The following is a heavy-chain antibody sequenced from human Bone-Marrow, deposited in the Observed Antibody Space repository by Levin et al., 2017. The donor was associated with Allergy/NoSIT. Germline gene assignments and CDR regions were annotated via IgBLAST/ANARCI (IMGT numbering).Heavy chain of an antibody. J-gene: IGHJ4*02. Sequence: GGSLRLSCTASGFLFNIHGIQWVRQAPGKGLEWVAVISYDGSNKQFADSVKGRFTISRDNSEDTLYLQMNSLRPEDTGVYFCTRGAGSYPWAVVDHWGQGTLVTVSS. D-gene: IGHD3-10*01. CDR2: ISYDGSNK. CDR1: GFLFNIHG. CDR3: TRGAGSYPWAVVDH. V-gene: IGHV3-30*03.